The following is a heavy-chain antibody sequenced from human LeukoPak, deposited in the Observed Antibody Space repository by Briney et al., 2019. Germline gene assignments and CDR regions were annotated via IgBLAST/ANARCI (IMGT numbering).Heavy chain of an antibody. CDR3: AKCSETGTTRWFDP. CDR1: GYTFTSYC. V-gene: IGHV1-46*01. Sequence: ASVKVSCKASGYTFTSYCLHWVRQAPGQGFEWMGLINPSGTTTYAQNFQGRVTMTRDTSASTAYMELSSLRSDDTAVYYCAKCSETGTTRWFDPWGQGTLVTVSS. D-gene: IGHD1-7*01. J-gene: IGHJ5*02. CDR2: INPSGTT.